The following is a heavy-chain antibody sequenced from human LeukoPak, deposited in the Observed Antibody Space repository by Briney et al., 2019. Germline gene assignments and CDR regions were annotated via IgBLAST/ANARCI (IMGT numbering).Heavy chain of an antibody. J-gene: IGHJ6*04. CDR3: ARESITMVRGVISDGMDV. CDR1: GGSISSGGYY. D-gene: IGHD3-10*01. CDR2: IYYSGST. V-gene: IGHV4-31*03. Sequence: SQTLSLTCTVSGGSISSGGYYWSWIRQHPGKGLEWIGYIYYSGSTYYNPSLKSRVTISVDTSKDQFSLKLSSVTAADTAVYYCARESITMVRGVISDGMDVWGKGTTVTVSS.